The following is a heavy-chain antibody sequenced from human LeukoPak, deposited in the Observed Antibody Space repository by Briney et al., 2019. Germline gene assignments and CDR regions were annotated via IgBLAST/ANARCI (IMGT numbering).Heavy chain of an antibody. CDR1: GFTVSSNS. J-gene: IGHJ4*02. CDR3: ARRAGEYSHPYDY. V-gene: IGHV3-53*01. D-gene: IGHD4-17*01. Sequence: PGGSLRLSCTVSGFTVSSNSMSWVRQAPGKGLEWVSFIYSGGNTHYSDSVKGRFTISRDNSKNTLYLQMNSLRAEDTAVYYCARRAGEYSHPYDYWGQGTLSPSP. CDR2: IYSGGNT.